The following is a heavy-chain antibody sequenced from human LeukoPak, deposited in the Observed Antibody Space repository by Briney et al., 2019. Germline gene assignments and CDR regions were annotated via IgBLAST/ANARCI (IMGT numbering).Heavy chain of an antibody. D-gene: IGHD6-19*01. CDR2: IHYRGST. V-gene: IGHV4-59*01. CDR1: GGSISNFY. Sequence: SETLSLTCTVSGGSISNFYCSWIRQSPGKGLEWIGYIHYRGSTNYNPSLKSRVTISVATSKSQFSLKLSSVTAADTAIYYCARARDITVAGTWGDNWFDPWGQGTLVTVPS. J-gene: IGHJ5*02. CDR3: ARARDITVAGTWGDNWFDP.